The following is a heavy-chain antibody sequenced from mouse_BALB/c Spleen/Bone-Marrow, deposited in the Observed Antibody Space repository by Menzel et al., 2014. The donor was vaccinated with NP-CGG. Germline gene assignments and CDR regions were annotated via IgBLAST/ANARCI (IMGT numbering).Heavy chain of an antibody. J-gene: IGHJ1*01. CDR1: GYTFTSYY. CDR2: INPSNGGT. CDR3: TRSDGYYVPHWYFDV. Sequence: QVQLQQSGAELVNPGASVMLSCKASGYTFTSYYMYWVKQRPGQGLEWIGEINPSNGGTNFNEKFKSKATLTVDKSSGTAYMQLSSLPYEDSAAYYCTRSDGYYVPHWYFDVLGEGTTVTISS. D-gene: IGHD2-3*01. V-gene: IGHV1S81*02.